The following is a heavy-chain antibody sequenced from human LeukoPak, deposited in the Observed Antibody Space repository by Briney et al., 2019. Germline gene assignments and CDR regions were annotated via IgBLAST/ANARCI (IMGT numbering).Heavy chain of an antibody. J-gene: IGHJ3*02. CDR2: ISGDGATT. V-gene: IGHV3-43*02. CDR3: AKDLSMVFDAFNI. Sequence: GGSLRLSCAASAFSFSNYAMSWVRQAPGKGPEWVSLISGDGATTYYAPSVKGRVTVSRDNNKNSLFLQMNNLRTEDSALYYCAKDLSMVFDAFNIWGQGTLVTVSS. CDR1: AFSFSNYA. D-gene: IGHD4/OR15-4a*01.